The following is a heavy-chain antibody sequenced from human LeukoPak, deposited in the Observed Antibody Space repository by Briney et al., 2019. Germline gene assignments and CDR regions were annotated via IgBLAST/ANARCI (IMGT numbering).Heavy chain of an antibody. Sequence: SETLSLTCAVYGGSFSGYYWTWIRQPPGKGLELIGEINHSGSTKYNPSLKSRVTISVDTSKNQFSLKLSSVTAADTAMYYCASPGGVEYYYGSGSQPRDYWGQGTLVTVSS. CDR3: ASPGGVEYYYGSGSQPRDY. CDR1: GGSFSGYY. J-gene: IGHJ4*02. D-gene: IGHD3-10*01. CDR2: INHSGST. V-gene: IGHV4-34*01.